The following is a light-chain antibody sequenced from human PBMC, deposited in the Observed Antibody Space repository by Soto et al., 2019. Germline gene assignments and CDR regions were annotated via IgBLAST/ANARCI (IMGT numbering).Light chain of an antibody. CDR1: QSVSSSY. CDR2: GAS. CDR3: QQYGSSPQT. V-gene: IGKV3-20*01. Sequence: PGERATLSCRASQSVSSSYLAWYQQKPGQAPRLLIYGASSRATGIPDRFSGSGSGTDFTLTISRLEPEDFAVYYCQQYGSSPQTFGQGTKV. J-gene: IGKJ1*01.